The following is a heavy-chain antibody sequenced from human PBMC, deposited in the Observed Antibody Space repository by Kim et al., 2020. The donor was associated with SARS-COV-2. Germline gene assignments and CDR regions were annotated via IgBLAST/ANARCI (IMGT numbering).Heavy chain of an antibody. CDR1: GGSISSSTYY. CDR2: ISYSGTT. J-gene: IGHJ4*02. V-gene: IGHV4-39*01. CDR3: ARHGYGSTSYVSY. Sequence: SETLSLTCTVSGGSISSSTYYWGWIRQPPGKGPEWVGTISYSGTTYFNPSLTSRVTISVDTSKNQFSLKLSSVTAADTAVYYCARHGYGSTSYVSYWGQGTLVTVSS. D-gene: IGHD6-13*01.